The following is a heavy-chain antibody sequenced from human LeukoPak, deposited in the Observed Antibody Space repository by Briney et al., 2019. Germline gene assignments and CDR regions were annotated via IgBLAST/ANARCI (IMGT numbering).Heavy chain of an antibody. CDR2: IYYSGST. V-gene: IGHV4-31*03. CDR1: GGSIGSGGYY. J-gene: IGHJ5*02. D-gene: IGHD3-22*01. Sequence: SETLSLTCTVSGGSIGSGGYYWSWIRQHPGKGLEWIGYIYYSGSTYYNLSLKSRVTISVDTSKNQFSLKLSSVTAADTAVYYCARGDYYDSSDEGWFDPWGQGTLVTVSS. CDR3: ARGDYYDSSDEGWFDP.